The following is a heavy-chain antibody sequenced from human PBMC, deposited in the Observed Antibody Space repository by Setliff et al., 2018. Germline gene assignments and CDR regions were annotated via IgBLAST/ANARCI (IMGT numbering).Heavy chain of an antibody. CDR3: ATSRAPRVVLAADFDL. J-gene: IGHJ4*02. CDR1: RYTFTSYG. V-gene: IGHV1-18*01. Sequence: ASVKVSCKASRYTFTSYGVHWVRQAPGQRLEWMGWISAYSGDTIYAQNYQGRVTMTTDTSTSTAYMELRSLRSDDTAVYYCATSRAPRVVLAADFDLWGQGTLVTVSS. CDR2: ISAYSGDT. D-gene: IGHD2-21*01.